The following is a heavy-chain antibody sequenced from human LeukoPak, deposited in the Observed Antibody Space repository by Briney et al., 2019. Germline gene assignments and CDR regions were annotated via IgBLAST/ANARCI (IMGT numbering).Heavy chain of an antibody. J-gene: IGHJ4*02. CDR3: ARGSSGWYGRDYFDY. CDR1: GFTCSSYS. V-gene: IGHV3-21*01. D-gene: IGHD6-19*01. CDR2: ISSSSSYI. Sequence: GGSLRLSCAASGFTCSSYSMNWVRQAPGKGLEWVSSISSSSSYIYYADSVKGRFTISRDNAKNSLYLQMNSLRAEDTAVYYCARGSSGWYGRDYFDYWGQGTLVTVSS.